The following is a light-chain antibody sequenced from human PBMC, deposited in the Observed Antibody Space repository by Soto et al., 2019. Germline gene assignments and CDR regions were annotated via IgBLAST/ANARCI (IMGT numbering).Light chain of an antibody. CDR3: ISYTRSTTLVV. V-gene: IGLV2-14*01. CDR2: EVR. J-gene: IGLJ2*01. CDR1: SSDIGSYNY. Sequence: QSVLTQPASVSGSPGQSITISCTGTSSDIGSYNYVAWYQQFPGKTPKLIIYEVRNRPSGVSFRFSGSKSGNTASLTISGLQAEDEADYYCISYTRSTTLVVFGGGTKLTVL.